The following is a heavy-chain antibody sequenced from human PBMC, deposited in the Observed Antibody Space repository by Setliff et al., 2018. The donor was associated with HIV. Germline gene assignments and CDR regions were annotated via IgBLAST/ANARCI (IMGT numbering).Heavy chain of an antibody. D-gene: IGHD6-6*01. CDR3: AHAPTYSSSWHGFPTHYEN. CDR2: ISWNDDK. Sequence: VSGPTLVNPTQTLTLTCTFSGFSLSTSGVGVGWIRQPPGKALEWVALISWNDDKRYSPSLKSRLTITKDTSKNQVVLTMTNMEFVDTATYFCAHAPTYSSSWHGFPTHYENWGQGTLVTVSS. CDR1: GFSLSTSGVG. J-gene: IGHJ4*02. V-gene: IGHV2-5*01.